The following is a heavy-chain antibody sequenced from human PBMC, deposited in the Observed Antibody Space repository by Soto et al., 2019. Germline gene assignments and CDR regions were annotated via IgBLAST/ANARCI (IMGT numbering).Heavy chain of an antibody. CDR1: GFSLTTSGVG. CDR3: AHRVLRTVFGLVTTTAIYFDF. V-gene: IGHV2-5*02. CDR2: SYLDDDK. D-gene: IGHD3-3*01. J-gene: IGHJ4*02. Sequence: QITLNESGPTQVKPRQTLTLTCTFSGFSLTTSGVGVGWIRQSPGKAPEWLALSYLDDDKRYSPSLKSRLTITKDSSKNQVVLTMADLDPADTATYYCAHRVLRTVFGLVTTTAIYFDFWGQGTPVAVSS.